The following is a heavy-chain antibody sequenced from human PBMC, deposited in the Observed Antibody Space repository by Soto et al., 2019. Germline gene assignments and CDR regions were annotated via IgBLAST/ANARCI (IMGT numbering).Heavy chain of an antibody. CDR1: GLNFDDFA. J-gene: IGHJ4*02. Sequence: LRLSCVGTGLNFDDFAMHWVRQAPGKGLEWVSGITWNGRVLAYADSVKGRFTISRDNARNSLYLQMDSLRDEDTALYYCAKGRYDFWSPYYFDSWGQGTLVTVSS. CDR2: ITWNGRVL. D-gene: IGHD3-3*01. CDR3: AKGRYDFWSPYYFDS. V-gene: IGHV3-9*01.